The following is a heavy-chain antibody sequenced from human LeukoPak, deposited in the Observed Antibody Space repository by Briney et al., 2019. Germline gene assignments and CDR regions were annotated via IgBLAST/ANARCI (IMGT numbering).Heavy chain of an antibody. CDR3: ARFGPMLVGATIDAFDI. J-gene: IGHJ3*02. D-gene: IGHD1-26*01. CDR1: GYTFTSYG. Sequence: ASVKVSCKASGYTFTSYGISWVRQAPGQGLEWMGWINPNSGGTNYAQKFQGRVTMTRDTSISTAYMELSRLRSDDTAVYYCARFGPMLVGATIDAFDIWGQGTMVTVSS. CDR2: INPNSGGT. V-gene: IGHV1-2*02.